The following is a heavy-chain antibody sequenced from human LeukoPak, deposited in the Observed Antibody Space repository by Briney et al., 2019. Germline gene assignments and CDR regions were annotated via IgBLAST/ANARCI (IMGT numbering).Heavy chain of an antibody. Sequence: PGGSLRLSCAASGFTFSRFWMSWVRQAPGKGLEWVANIKQDGSEKYYVDSVKGRFTISRDNAKNSLYLQMNSLRAEDTAVYYCARENIVVVTATRGEYYYYGMDVWGQGTTVTVSS. J-gene: IGHJ6*02. D-gene: IGHD2-21*02. CDR3: ARENIVVVTATRGEYYYYGMDV. CDR1: GFTFSRFW. CDR2: IKQDGSEK. V-gene: IGHV3-7*01.